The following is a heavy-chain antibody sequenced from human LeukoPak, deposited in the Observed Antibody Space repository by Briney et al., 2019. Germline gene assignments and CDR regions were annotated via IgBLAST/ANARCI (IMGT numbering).Heavy chain of an antibody. D-gene: IGHD1-14*01. CDR3: ARGADSGTPYGLDV. CDR1: GGSFSGYY. CDR2: INHSGSA. Sequence: SETLSLTCAVYGGSFSGYYWSWIRQPPGKGLEWIGEINHSGSANYNPSLKSRVTISVDTSKNLFSLKLSSVTAADTAVYYCARGADSGTPYGLDVWGQGTTVTVSS. J-gene: IGHJ6*02. V-gene: IGHV4-34*01.